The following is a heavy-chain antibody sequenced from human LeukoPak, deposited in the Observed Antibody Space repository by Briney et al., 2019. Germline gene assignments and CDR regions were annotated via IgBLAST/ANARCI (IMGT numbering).Heavy chain of an antibody. CDR1: GFTFDDYA. D-gene: IGHD4-17*01. J-gene: IGHJ1*01. Sequence: GGSLRLSCAASGFTFDDYAMHWVRQAPGKGLEWVSLISWDGGSTYYADSVKGRFTISRGNSKNSLYLQMNSLRAEDTALYYCAKGVAYGDYESYFQHWGQGTLVTVSS. V-gene: IGHV3-43D*03. CDR3: AKGVAYGDYESYFQH. CDR2: ISWDGGST.